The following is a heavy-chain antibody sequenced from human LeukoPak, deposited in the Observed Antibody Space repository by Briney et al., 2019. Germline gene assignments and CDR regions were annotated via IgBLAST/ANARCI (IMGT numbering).Heavy chain of an antibody. D-gene: IGHD4-23*01. J-gene: IGHJ4*02. V-gene: IGHV3-21*01. CDR1: GFTFNTYS. CDR2: ISSGSSHT. Sequence: GGSLRLSCAASGFTFNTYSMIWVRQAPGKGLEWVSFISSGSSHTFYADSVKGRFTISRDNSKNTLYLQMNSLRAEDTAVYYCARDHDYGGNSPFDYWGQGTLVTVSS. CDR3: ARDHDYGGNSPFDY.